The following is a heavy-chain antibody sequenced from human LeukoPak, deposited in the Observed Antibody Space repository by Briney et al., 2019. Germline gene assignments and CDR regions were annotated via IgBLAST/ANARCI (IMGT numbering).Heavy chain of an antibody. CDR2: FDPEDGET. CDR3: ARESIAARTRRPFDY. Sequence: ASVKVFCKVSGYTLTELSMHWVRQAPGKGLEWMGGFDPEDGETIYAQKFQGRVTMTEDTSTDTAYMELSSLRSEDTAVYYCARESIAARTRRPFDYWGQGTLVTVSS. V-gene: IGHV1-24*01. D-gene: IGHD6-6*01. J-gene: IGHJ4*02. CDR1: GYTLTELS.